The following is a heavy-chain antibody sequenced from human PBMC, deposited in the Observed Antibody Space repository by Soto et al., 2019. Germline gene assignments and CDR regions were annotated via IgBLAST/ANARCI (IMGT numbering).Heavy chain of an antibody. CDR1: GYSFTSYW. CDR2: IYPGDSDT. Sequence: GESLKISWKGSGYSFTSYWIGWERQMPGKGLEWMGIIYPGDSDTRYSPSFQGQVTISADKAISTAYLQWSSLKASDTAMYYCERHESGLYGGYFDYWGQGTLVTVPQ. J-gene: IGHJ4*02. V-gene: IGHV5-51*01. D-gene: IGHD2-15*01. CDR3: ERHESGLYGGYFDY.